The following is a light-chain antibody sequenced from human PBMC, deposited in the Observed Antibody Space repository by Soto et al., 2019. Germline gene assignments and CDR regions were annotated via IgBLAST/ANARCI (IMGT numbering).Light chain of an antibody. CDR1: QGISSY. Sequence: DIQLTQSPSFLSASVGDRVTITCRASQGISSYLAWYQQKPGKAPKLLIYAASTLQSGVPSRFSGSGSGTEFTLIISSLQPEDFATYYCQQINNYPITFGQGTRLEIK. CDR3: QQINNYPIT. CDR2: AAS. J-gene: IGKJ5*01. V-gene: IGKV1-9*01.